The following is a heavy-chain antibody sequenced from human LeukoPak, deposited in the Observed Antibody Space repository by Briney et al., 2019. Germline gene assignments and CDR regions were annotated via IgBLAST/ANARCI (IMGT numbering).Heavy chain of an antibody. J-gene: IGHJ4*02. D-gene: IGHD1-26*01. Sequence: ASVKVSCKASGYTFTSYGICWVRQAPGQGLEWMGWISAYNGNTNYAQKLQGRVTMTTDTSTSTAYMELRSLRSDDTAVYYCARASNVVTRELLGGYWGQGTLVTVSS. CDR3: ARASNVVTRELLGGY. CDR2: ISAYNGNT. V-gene: IGHV1-18*01. CDR1: GYTFTSYG.